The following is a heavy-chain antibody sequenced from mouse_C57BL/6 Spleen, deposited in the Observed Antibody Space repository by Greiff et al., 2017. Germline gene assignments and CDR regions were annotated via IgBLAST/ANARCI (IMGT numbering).Heavy chain of an antibody. Sequence: QVQLQQSGPELVKPGASVKISCKASGYAFSSSWMNWVKQRPGKGLEWIGRIYPGDGDTNYNGKFKGKATLTADKSSSTAYMQLSSLTSEDSAVXFCARSDYHYAMNYWGQGTSVTVSS. J-gene: IGHJ4*01. CDR2: IYPGDGDT. CDR3: ARSDYHYAMNY. D-gene: IGHD2-4*01. V-gene: IGHV1-82*01. CDR1: GYAFSSSW.